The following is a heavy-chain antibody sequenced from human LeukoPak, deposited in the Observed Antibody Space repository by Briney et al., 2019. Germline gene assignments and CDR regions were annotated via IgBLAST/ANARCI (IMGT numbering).Heavy chain of an antibody. CDR3: ARDQNGDDEYFQH. Sequence: PGGSLILSCAASGFTVSDNYVSWVRQSPGKGLECVSVIYSGGSTNYAESVKGRFTVSRDNSKNTLYLQMNSLRAEDTAVYYCARDQNGDDEYFQHWGQGTLVTVSS. CDR2: IYSGGST. CDR1: GFTVSDNY. D-gene: IGHD4-17*01. J-gene: IGHJ1*01. V-gene: IGHV3-53*01.